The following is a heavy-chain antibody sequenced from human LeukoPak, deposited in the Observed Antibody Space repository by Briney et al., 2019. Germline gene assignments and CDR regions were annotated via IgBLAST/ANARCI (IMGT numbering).Heavy chain of an antibody. CDR2: IYYSGST. Sequence: PSETLSLTCTVSGGSISSGGYYWSWIRQHPGMGLEWIGYIYYSGSTYYNPSLKSRVTISVDTSKNQFSLKLSSVTAADTAVYYCARGPEDSSGYYYYYYYGMDVWGQGTTVTVSS. CDR1: GGSISSGGYY. D-gene: IGHD3-22*01. CDR3: ARGPEDSSGYYYYYYYGMDV. V-gene: IGHV4-31*03. J-gene: IGHJ6*02.